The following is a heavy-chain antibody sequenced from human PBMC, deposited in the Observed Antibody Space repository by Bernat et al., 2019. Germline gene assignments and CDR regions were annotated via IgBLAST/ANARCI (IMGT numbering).Heavy chain of an antibody. D-gene: IGHD3-3*01. CDR3: TTDPLRSGDY. J-gene: IGHJ4*02. V-gene: IGHV3-15*01. CDR2: MKSKTDGGTT. CDR1: GFTFSNAW. Sequence: EVQLVESGGGLVKPGGSLRLSCAASGFTFSNAWMSWVRQAPGKGLEWGGRMKSKTDGGTTDYAAPVKGRFTISRDDSKNTLYLQMNSLKTEDTAVYYCTTDPLRSGDYWGQGTLVTVSS.